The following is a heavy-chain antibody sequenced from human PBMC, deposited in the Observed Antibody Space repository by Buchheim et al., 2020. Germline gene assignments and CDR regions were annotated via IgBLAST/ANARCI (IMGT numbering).Heavy chain of an antibody. D-gene: IGHD3-22*01. Sequence: QVQLQESGPGLVKPSQTLSLTCTVSGGSISSGDYYWSWIRQPPGKGLEWIGYIYYSGSTYYNPSLTSRVTISVDTSKNQFSLKLSSVTAADTAVYYCARSPRDSSGYYYRLSVYFQHWGQGTL. J-gene: IGHJ1*01. CDR1: GGSISSGDYY. CDR2: IYYSGST. V-gene: IGHV4-30-4*01. CDR3: ARSPRDSSGYYYRLSVYFQH.